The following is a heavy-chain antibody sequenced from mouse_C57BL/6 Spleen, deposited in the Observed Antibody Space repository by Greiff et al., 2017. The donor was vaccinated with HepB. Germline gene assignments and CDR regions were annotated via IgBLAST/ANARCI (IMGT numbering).Heavy chain of an antibody. CDR3: ARDYGSSPYAMDY. V-gene: IGHV3-6*01. Sequence: EVQLQQSGPGLVKPSQSLSLTCSVTGYSITSGYYWNWIRQFPGNKLEWMGYISYDGSNNYNPSLKNRISITRDTSKNQFFLKLNSVTTEDTATYYGARDYGSSPYAMDYWGQGTSVTVSS. D-gene: IGHD1-1*01. J-gene: IGHJ4*01. CDR1: GYSITSGYY. CDR2: ISYDGSN.